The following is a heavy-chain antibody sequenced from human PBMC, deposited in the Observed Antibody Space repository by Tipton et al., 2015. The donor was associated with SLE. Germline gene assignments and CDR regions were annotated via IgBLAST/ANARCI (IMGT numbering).Heavy chain of an antibody. D-gene: IGHD1-14*01. CDR1: SSSDQY. CDR2: ISYSGGT. Sequence: TLSLTCTISSSDQYWGWIRQPPGKGLEWIGSISYSGGTYYNPSLKSRVIISVDMSKNQFSLRLNSVTAADTAVYYCARDPGTGGNFDYWGQGTLVAVSS. V-gene: IGHV4-39*07. J-gene: IGHJ4*02. CDR3: ARDPGTGGNFDY.